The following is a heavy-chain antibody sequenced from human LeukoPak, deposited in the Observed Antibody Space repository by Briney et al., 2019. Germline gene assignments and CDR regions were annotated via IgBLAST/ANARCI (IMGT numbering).Heavy chain of an antibody. J-gene: IGHJ4*02. D-gene: IGHD3-3*01. CDR3: TRAPLRFLEWSNFDY. V-gene: IGHV3-49*04. Sequence: GGSLRLSCTASGFTFGDYAMSWVRQAPGKGLEWVGFIRSKAYGGTTEYAASVKDRFTISRDDSKSIAYLQMNSLKTEDTAVYYCTRAPLRFLEWSNFDYWGQGTLVTVSS. CDR1: GFTFGDYA. CDR2: IRSKAYGGTT.